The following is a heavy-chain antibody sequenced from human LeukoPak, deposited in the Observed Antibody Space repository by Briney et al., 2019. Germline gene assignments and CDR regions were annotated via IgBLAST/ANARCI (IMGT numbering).Heavy chain of an antibody. V-gene: IGHV4-59*01. Sequence: SETLSLTCTVSGGSISSYYWTWIRQPPGKGLEWIGYIYYSGSTNYNPSLKSRVTILVDTSMNQFSLKLTSVTAADTAMYYCARDYDSFDYWGQGTLVSVSS. CDR2: IYYSGST. J-gene: IGHJ4*02. CDR3: ARDYDSFDY. CDR1: GGSISSYY. D-gene: IGHD3-16*01.